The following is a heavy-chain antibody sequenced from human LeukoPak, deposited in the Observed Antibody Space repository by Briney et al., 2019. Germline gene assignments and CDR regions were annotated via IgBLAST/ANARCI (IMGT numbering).Heavy chain of an antibody. V-gene: IGHV3-23*01. CDR1: GFTFSSYA. CDR2: IGGSGGST. CDR3: AKDRSSSWLPLFDY. J-gene: IGHJ4*02. Sequence: GGSLRLSCAASGFTFSSYAMSWVRQAPGKGLEWVSAIGGSGGSTYYADSVKGRFTISRDNSKSALYLQMNSLRAEDTAVYYCAKDRSSSWLPLFDYWGQGTLVTVSS. D-gene: IGHD6-13*01.